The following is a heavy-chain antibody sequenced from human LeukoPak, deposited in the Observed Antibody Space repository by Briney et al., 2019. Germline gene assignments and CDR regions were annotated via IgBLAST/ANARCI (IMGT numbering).Heavy chain of an antibody. Sequence: ASVKVSCKASGYTFTSYGVSWVRQAPGQGLEWMGWISAYNGNTNYAQKFQGRVTMTRDTSISTAYMELSRLRSDDTAVYYCAPTSVSYFDYWGQGTLVTVSS. J-gene: IGHJ4*02. CDR3: APTSVSYFDY. D-gene: IGHD2-2*01. CDR2: ISAYNGNT. CDR1: GYTFTSYG. V-gene: IGHV1-18*01.